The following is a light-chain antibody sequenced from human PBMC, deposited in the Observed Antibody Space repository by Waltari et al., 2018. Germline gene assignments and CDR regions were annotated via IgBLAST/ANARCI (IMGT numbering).Light chain of an antibody. CDR1: SSNIAVNT. J-gene: IGLJ2*01. CDR2: GNN. Sequence: QSVLTQPPSASGTPGQTVSISCSGGSSNIAVNTVNWYQQLPGMAPKLLINGNNRRPSGVPARFSGSKSGTSASLAISGLQSEDEADYYCAAWDDSLYGRVFGGGTKLTVL. V-gene: IGLV1-44*01. CDR3: AAWDDSLYGRV.